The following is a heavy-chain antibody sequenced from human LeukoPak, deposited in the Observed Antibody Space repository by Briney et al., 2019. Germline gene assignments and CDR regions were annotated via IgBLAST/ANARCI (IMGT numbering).Heavy chain of an antibody. CDR1: GGSISSSGYY. J-gene: IGHJ4*02. D-gene: IGHD3-22*01. V-gene: IGHV4-39*07. Sequence: SETLSLTCTVSGGSISSSGYYWGWIRQSPGKGLEWIGSIYYSGSIYYNPSLKSRVAISVDTSKNQFSLKLSSVTAADTAVYYCARGSYYDSSGHNFDYWGQGTLVTVSS. CDR3: ARGSYYDSSGHNFDY. CDR2: IYYSGSI.